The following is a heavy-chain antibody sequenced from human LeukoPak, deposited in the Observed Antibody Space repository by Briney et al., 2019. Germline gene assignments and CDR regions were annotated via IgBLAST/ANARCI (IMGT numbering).Heavy chain of an antibody. V-gene: IGHV3-48*03. J-gene: IGHJ6*04. D-gene: IGHD3-10*02. CDR3: AELGITMIGGV. CDR2: ISSSGSTI. Sequence: PGGSLRLSCAASGFTFSSYEMNWVRQAPGKGLEWVSYISSSGSTIYYADSVKGRFTISRDNARNSLYLQMDSLRAEDTAVYYCAELGITMIGGVWGKGTTVTISS. CDR1: GFTFSSYE.